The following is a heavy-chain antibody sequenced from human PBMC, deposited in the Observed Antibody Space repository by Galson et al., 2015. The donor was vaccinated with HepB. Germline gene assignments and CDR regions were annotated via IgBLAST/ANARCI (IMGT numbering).Heavy chain of an antibody. Sequence: SLRLSCAASGFTFSSYAMHWVRQAPGKGLEWVAVISYDGSNKYYADSVKGRFTISRDNSKNTLHLQMNSLRAEDTAVYYCANGFLEWLLLVYWGQGTLVTVSS. J-gene: IGHJ4*02. CDR2: ISYDGSNK. CDR3: ANGFLEWLLLVY. V-gene: IGHV3-30*04. D-gene: IGHD3-3*01. CDR1: GFTFSSYA.